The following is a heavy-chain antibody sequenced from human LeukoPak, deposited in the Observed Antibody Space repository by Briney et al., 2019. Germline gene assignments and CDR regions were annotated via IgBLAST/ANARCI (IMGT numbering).Heavy chain of an antibody. CDR2: ISRSGSTI. CDR3: ARGRNYYDSSGYLSMGGY. V-gene: IGHV3-11*01. D-gene: IGHD3-22*01. Sequence: GGSLRLSCAASGFTFSDYYMSWIRQAPGKGLEWVSYISRSGSTIYYADSVKGRFTISRDNAKNSLYLQMNSLRAEDTAVYYCARGRNYYDSSGYLSMGGYWGQGTLVTVSS. CDR1: GFTFSDYY. J-gene: IGHJ4*02.